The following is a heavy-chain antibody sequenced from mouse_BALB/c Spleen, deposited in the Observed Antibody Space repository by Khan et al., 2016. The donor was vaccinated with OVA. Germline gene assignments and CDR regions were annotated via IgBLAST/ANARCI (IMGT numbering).Heavy chain of an antibody. CDR2: INPSNGYT. CDR1: GYTFTSYT. Sequence: QVQLKESGAELARPGASVKMSCKASGYTFTSYTIHWIKLRPGQGLEWIGYINPSNGYTNYNQKFKDKATLTADKSSTTAYMQLSSLTSDDSAVYICVSDGPYGGNGGCFANWGQGTLVTVSA. V-gene: IGHV1-4*01. D-gene: IGHD1-1*02. J-gene: IGHJ3*01. CDR3: VSDGPYGGNGGCFAN.